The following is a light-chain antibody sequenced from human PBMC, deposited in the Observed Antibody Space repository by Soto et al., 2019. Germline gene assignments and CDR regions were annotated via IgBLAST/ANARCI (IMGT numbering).Light chain of an antibody. Sequence: QSVLTQPPSVSAAPGQKVTISCSGSSSNIGNNYVSWYQQLPGTAPKLLIYDNNKRPSGIPDRFSGSKSGTTATLTITGLQTGDEADYYCGTYEGNLSAGVFGGGTKLTVL. CDR3: GTYEGNLSAGV. CDR1: SSNIGNNY. V-gene: IGLV1-51*01. CDR2: DNN. J-gene: IGLJ2*01.